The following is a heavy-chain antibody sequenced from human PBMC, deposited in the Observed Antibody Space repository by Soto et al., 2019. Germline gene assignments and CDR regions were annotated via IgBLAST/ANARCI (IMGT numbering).Heavy chain of an antibody. CDR1: GGSISSGDYY. CDR2: IYYSGST. V-gene: IGHV4-30-4*01. CDR3: AREVYYDILTGPFDP. Sequence: LSLTCTVSGGSISSGDYYWSWIRQPPGKGLEGIGYIYYSGSTYYNPSLKSRVTISVDTSKNQFSLKLSSVTAADTAVYYCAREVYYDILTGPFDPWGQGNLVTFHS. J-gene: IGHJ5*02. D-gene: IGHD3-9*01.